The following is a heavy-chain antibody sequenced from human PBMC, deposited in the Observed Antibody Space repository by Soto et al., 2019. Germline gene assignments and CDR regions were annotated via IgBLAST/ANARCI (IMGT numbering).Heavy chain of an antibody. CDR3: AGGVAARGDLYYSYMAA. J-gene: IGHJ6*03. CDR2: MNPNSGNT. D-gene: IGHD2-15*01. Sequence: WASVKVSCKASGYTFTSYDINWVRQATGQGLEWMGWMNPNSGNTGYAQKFQGRVTMTRNTSISTAYMELSSLRSEDTAVYYCAGGVAARGDLYYSYMAAWGKGSTFTV. V-gene: IGHV1-8*01. CDR1: GYTFTSYD.